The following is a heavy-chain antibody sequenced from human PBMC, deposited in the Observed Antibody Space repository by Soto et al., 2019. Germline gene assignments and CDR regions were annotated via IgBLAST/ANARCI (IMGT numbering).Heavy chain of an antibody. CDR1: GGSFSDYY. D-gene: IGHD3-9*01. V-gene: IGHV4-34*01. J-gene: IGHJ4*02. CDR3: ARKPIYHFFAGYYSVDY. CDR2: INHSGTT. Sequence: QVQLRQWGAGLLKPSETLSLTYAVFGGSFSDYYWTWIRQPPGKGLEWIGEINHSGTTSYNPSLKSRLTISVVTSNNQFSLKLSSVTAADTAVYYCARKPIYHFFAGYYSVDYWGQGTLVTVSS.